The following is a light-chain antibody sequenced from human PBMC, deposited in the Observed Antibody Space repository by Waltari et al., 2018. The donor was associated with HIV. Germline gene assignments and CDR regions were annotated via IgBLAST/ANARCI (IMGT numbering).Light chain of an antibody. CDR2: EVS. Sequence: QSALTQPPSASGSPGQSVTISCTGTSSDVGGYNYVSWYQQHPGKAPKLMIYEVSKRPSGVPYRFSCSKSGNTPSLTVSGLQAEDVADYYCSSYAGSARVVFGGGTKLTVL. CDR1: SSDVGGYNY. V-gene: IGLV2-8*01. CDR3: SSYAGSARVV. J-gene: IGLJ2*01.